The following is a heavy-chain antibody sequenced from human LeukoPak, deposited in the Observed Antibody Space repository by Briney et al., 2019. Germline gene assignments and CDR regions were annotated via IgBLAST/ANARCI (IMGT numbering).Heavy chain of an antibody. Sequence: GGSLRLSCAASGFTFSSYGMHWVRQAPGKGLEWVAVIWYDGSNKYYADSVKGRFTISRDNSKNTLYLQMNSLRAEDTAVYYCARGPRYWSSTSCYAGSIQWDYWGQGTLVTVSS. J-gene: IGHJ4*02. D-gene: IGHD2-2*01. V-gene: IGHV3-33*01. CDR1: GFTFSSYG. CDR2: IWYDGSNK. CDR3: ARGPRYWSSTSCYAGSIQWDY.